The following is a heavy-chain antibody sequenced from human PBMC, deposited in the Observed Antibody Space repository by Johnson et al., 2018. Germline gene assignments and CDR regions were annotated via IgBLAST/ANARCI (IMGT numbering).Heavy chain of an antibody. D-gene: IGHD6-19*01. V-gene: IGHV1-8*01. CDR2: MDPNSGNT. J-gene: IGHJ1*01. Sequence: QVQLVQSGAEVKKPGASVKVSCKASGYTFTSYDITWVRQATGQGLEWMGWMDPNSGNTGYAQKFQGRVTMTRNTSISTAHMELSSLVSEDTAVYYCARGRRAVAGPTGNFQHWGQDTLVTVSS. CDR1: GYTFTSYD. CDR3: ARGRRAVAGPTGNFQH.